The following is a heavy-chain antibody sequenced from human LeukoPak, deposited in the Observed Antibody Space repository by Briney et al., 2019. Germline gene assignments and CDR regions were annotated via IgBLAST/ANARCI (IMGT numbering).Heavy chain of an antibody. Sequence: PGGSLRLSCAASGFTFSSYSMNWVRQAPGKGLEWVSSISSSSSYIYYADSVKGRFTISRDNAKNSLYLQMNSLRAEDTAVYYCARLGDFWESLRTIDHWGQGTLVTVSS. J-gene: IGHJ4*02. CDR1: GFTFSSYS. D-gene: IGHD3-3*01. CDR2: ISSSSSYI. CDR3: ARLGDFWESLRTIDH. V-gene: IGHV3-21*01.